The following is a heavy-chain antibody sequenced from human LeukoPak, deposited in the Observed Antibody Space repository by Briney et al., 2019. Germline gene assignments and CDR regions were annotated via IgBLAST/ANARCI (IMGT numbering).Heavy chain of an antibody. V-gene: IGHV3-21*01. CDR3: ARDLVYGGRNSHGH. D-gene: IGHD4-23*01. Sequence: GGSLRLSCVASGFTFNSYSMNWVRQAPGKGLEYVSSISGSGNLKYYADSVKDRFTISRDNAKNSVYLQMDSLRAEDTALYYCARDLVYGGRNSHGHWGQGTLVTVSS. J-gene: IGHJ4*02. CDR1: GFTFNSYS. CDR2: ISGSGNLK.